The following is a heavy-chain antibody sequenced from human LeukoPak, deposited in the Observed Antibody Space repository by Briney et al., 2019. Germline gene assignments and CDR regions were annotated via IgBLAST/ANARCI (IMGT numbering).Heavy chain of an antibody. CDR3: ARRSGRTPNYFDP. Sequence: PSETLSLTRTVSGDSISSSSYYWAWIRQPPGKGLEWIGAIYYNGRTFYNPSLESRVTISVDTSKNQFSLRLSSVTAADTALYYCARRSGRTPNYFDPWGQGTLVTVSS. J-gene: IGHJ5*02. CDR1: GDSISSSSYY. D-gene: IGHD6-25*01. CDR2: IYYNGRT. V-gene: IGHV4-39*01.